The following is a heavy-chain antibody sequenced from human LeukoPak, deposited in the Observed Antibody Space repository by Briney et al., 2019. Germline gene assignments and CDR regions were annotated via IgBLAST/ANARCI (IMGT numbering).Heavy chain of an antibody. CDR2: INPSGGRT. CDR1: GFTFTRYY. J-gene: IGHJ5*02. D-gene: IGHD3-22*01. CDR3: ARGNYDIGGYYGWFDP. V-gene: IGHV1-46*01. Sequence: ASVKVSCKASGFTFTRYYMHWVRQAPGQGLEWMGTINPSGGRTSYAQKFQGRVTMTRDTSTSTVYMELSSLRNEDTAVYYCARGNYDIGGYYGWFDPWGQGTLVTVSS.